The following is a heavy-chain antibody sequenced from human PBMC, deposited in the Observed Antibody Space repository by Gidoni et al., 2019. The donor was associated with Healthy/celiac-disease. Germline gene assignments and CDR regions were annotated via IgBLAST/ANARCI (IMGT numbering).Heavy chain of an antibody. V-gene: IGHV3-30-3*01. CDR2: ISYDGSNK. CDR1: GSTFSSYA. J-gene: IGHJ5*02. D-gene: IGHD4-17*01. Sequence: QVQLVESGGGVVQPGSSLRLPCAASGSTFSSYAMHWVRQAPGKGLEWVAVISYDGSNKYYADSVKGRFTISRDNSKNTLYLQMNSLRAEDTAVYYCASLDYGDYNWFDPWGQGTLVTVSS. CDR3: ASLDYGDYNWFDP.